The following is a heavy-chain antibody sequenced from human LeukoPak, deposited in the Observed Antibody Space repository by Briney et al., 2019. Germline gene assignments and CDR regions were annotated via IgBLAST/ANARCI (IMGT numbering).Heavy chain of an antibody. Sequence: PGGSLRLSCAASGFTFSSYGVNGVSWVRQAPGKGLEWVSAINSAGNTYYADSVRGRFTISRDNSQNTLYLQMNSLRAEDTAVYYCAKARGDYYDSSGYYVDYWGQGTLVTVSS. V-gene: IGHV3-23*01. D-gene: IGHD3-22*01. CDR3: AKARGDYYDSSGYYVDY. CDR1: GFTFSSYG. CDR2: INSAGNT. J-gene: IGHJ4*02.